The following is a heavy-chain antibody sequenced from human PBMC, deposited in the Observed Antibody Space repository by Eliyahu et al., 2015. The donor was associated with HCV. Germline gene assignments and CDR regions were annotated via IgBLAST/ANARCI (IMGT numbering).Heavy chain of an antibody. J-gene: IGHJ6*02. Sequence: EVKKPGSSVKVSCKASGGTFSSYAISWVRQAPGQGLEWMGGIIPIFGTANYAQKFQGRVTITADESTSTAYMELSSLRSEDTAVYYCARGGGARTYYYYYGMDVWGQGTTVTVSS. CDR3: ARGGGARTYYYYYGMDV. CDR1: GGTFSSYA. CDR2: IIPIFGTA. V-gene: IGHV1-69*01.